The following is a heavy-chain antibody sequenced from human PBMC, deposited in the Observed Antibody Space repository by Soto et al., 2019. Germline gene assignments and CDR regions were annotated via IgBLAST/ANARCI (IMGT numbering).Heavy chain of an antibody. CDR2: IIPIFDTA. D-gene: IGHD1-7*01. Sequence: QVQLVQSGAEVKKPGSSVKVSCKASGGTFSSYAISWVRQAPGQGLEWMGGIIPIFDTADFAQKFQGRVTIPADESTSTAVMELSILRSEDTAVYYCASHGITGTWVYYYGMDVWGQGATVTVSS. V-gene: IGHV1-69*12. CDR3: ASHGITGTWVYYYGMDV. CDR1: GGTFSSYA. J-gene: IGHJ6*02.